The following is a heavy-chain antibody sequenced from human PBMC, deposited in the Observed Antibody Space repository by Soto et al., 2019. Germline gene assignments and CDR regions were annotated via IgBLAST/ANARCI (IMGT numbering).Heavy chain of an antibody. CDR1: GFTFSSYA. CDR2: ISGSGGST. V-gene: IGHV3-23*01. J-gene: IGHJ4*02. D-gene: IGHD5-12*01. Sequence: GGSLRLSCAASGFTFSSYAMSWVRQAPGKGLEWVSAISGSGGSTYYADSVKGRFTISRDNSKNTLYLQMNSLRAEDTAVYYCAKDRAYSGYDLLVDFDYWGQGTLVTVSS. CDR3: AKDRAYSGYDLLVDFDY.